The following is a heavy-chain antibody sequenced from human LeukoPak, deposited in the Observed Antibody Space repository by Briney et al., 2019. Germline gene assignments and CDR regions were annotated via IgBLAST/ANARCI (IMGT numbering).Heavy chain of an antibody. CDR1: GYTLTELS. Sequence: GASVKVSCKVSGYTLTELSMHWVRQAPGQGLEWMGGIIPIFDSPNYAQKFQGRVTITADESTSTAYMELSSLRSDDTAVYYCASPDLRFLAWSHFDYWGQGTLVTVSS. CDR3: ASPDLRFLAWSHFDY. D-gene: IGHD3-3*01. V-gene: IGHV1-69*13. J-gene: IGHJ4*02. CDR2: IIPIFDSP.